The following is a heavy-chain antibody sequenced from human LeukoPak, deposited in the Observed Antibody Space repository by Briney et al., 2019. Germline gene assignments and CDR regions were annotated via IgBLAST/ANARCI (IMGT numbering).Heavy chain of an antibody. V-gene: IGHV4-59*01. J-gene: IGHJ4*02. CDR2: IYYSGST. Sequence: SETLSLTCTVSGGSISSYYWSWIRQPPGKGLAWIGYIYYSGSTNYNPSLKSRVTISVDTSKNQFSLKLSSVTAADTAVYYCARGYSAAGRFNYWGQGTLVTVSS. CDR1: GGSISSYY. CDR3: ARGYSAAGRFNY. D-gene: IGHD6-13*01.